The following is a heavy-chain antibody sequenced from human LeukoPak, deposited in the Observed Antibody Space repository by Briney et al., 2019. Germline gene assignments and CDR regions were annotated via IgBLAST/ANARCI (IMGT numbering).Heavy chain of an antibody. D-gene: IGHD4-17*01. CDR3: ARMTTGHDY. V-gene: IGHV4-34*01. CDR1: GFTFSSYE. J-gene: IGHJ4*02. Sequence: GSLRLSCAASGFTFSSYEMNWVRQAPGKGLEWIGEVNHSGYTNMNPSLKSRVTISVDTSKNQFSLMMTSVTAADTAVYFCARMTTGHDYWGQGTLVTVSS. CDR2: VNHSGYT.